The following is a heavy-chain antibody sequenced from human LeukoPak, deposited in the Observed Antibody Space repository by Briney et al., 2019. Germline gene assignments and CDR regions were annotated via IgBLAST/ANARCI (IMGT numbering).Heavy chain of an antibody. V-gene: IGHV4-28*03. CDR1: GYSITSSSW. CDR2: IYHSGTT. D-gene: IGHD2-15*01. J-gene: IGHJ4*02. Sequence: SDTLSLTCAVSGYSITSSSWWGWIRQPPGKGLEWIGYIYHSGTTYYNPSLQSRVTMSVDTSKNQFSLKLSSVTAADTAVYYCARDSVVVPGGIDYWGQGTLVTVSS. CDR3: ARDSVVVPGGIDY.